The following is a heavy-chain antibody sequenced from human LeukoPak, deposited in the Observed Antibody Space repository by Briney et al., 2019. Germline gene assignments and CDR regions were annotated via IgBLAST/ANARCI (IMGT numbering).Heavy chain of an antibody. D-gene: IGHD4-17*01. J-gene: IGHJ4*02. Sequence: SGGSLRLSCAASGFTFSSYSMNWVRQAPGKGLEWVSSISSSSSYIYYADLVKGRFTISRDNAKNSLYLQMNSLRAEDTAVYYCAREPTTVTTAFDYWGQGTLVTVSS. V-gene: IGHV3-21*01. CDR2: ISSSSSYI. CDR3: AREPTTVTTAFDY. CDR1: GFTFSSYS.